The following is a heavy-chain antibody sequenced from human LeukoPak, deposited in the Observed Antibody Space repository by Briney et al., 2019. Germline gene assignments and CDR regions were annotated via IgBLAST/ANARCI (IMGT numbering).Heavy chain of an antibody. Sequence: PGGSLRLSCAASGFTFSSYWMSWVRQAPGKGLEWVANIKQDGSEKYYVDSVKSRFTISRDNAKNSLYLQMNSLRAEDTAVYYCARVGDGYNSYYFDYWGQGTLVTVSS. CDR1: GFTFSSYW. CDR3: ARVGDGYNSYYFDY. J-gene: IGHJ4*02. V-gene: IGHV3-7*01. D-gene: IGHD5-24*01. CDR2: IKQDGSEK.